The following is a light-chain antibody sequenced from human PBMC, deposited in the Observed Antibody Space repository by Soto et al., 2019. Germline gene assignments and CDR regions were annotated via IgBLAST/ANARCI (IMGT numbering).Light chain of an antibody. CDR3: QSFDSSLSALYV. CDR1: GATSD. V-gene: IGLV1-40*01. Sequence: QSVLTQPPSVSGAPGQRVTISCIGATSDVHWYQHLPGTAPKLLIYGNNNRPSGVPDRFSGSKSGTSASLAITGLQAKDEADYYCQSFDSSLSALYVFGTGTKLTVL. CDR2: GNN. J-gene: IGLJ1*01.